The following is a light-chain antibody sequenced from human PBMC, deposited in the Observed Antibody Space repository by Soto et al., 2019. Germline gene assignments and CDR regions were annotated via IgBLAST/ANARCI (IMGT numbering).Light chain of an antibody. J-gene: IGKJ1*01. V-gene: IGKV3-15*01. CDR2: GAS. CDR3: QHYNNWPPWT. Sequence: EIVMTQSPATLSVSPGERATLSCRASQSVSSNLAWYQQKPGQAPRLLIYGASARATGIPARFSGSGSGTEFTLTIRSLQSEDFAVYYCQHYNNWPPWTFGQGTQVEIK. CDR1: QSVSSN.